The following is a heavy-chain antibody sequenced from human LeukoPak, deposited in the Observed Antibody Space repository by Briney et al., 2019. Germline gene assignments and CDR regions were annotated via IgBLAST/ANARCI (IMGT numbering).Heavy chain of an antibody. CDR1: GFTFSNYN. V-gene: IGHV3-48*04. Sequence: PGGSLRLSCAASGFTFSNYNMNWVRQAPGKGLAWVSYISSTSSTIYYADSVKGRFTISRDNAKNSLYLQMNSLRAEDTAVYYCARARPSTVTTNYYGMDVWGQGTTVTVSS. CDR3: ARARPSTVTTNYYGMDV. CDR2: ISSTSSTI. D-gene: IGHD4-17*01. J-gene: IGHJ6*02.